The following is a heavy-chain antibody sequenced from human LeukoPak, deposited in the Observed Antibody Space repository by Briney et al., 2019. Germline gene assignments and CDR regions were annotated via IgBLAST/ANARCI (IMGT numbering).Heavy chain of an antibody. CDR3: ARGENWQQLVHF. CDR2: INSDGSST. V-gene: IGHV3-74*01. CDR1: GFTFSGYL. Sequence: GGSLRLSCAASGFTFSGYLMHWVRQAPGKGLVWVSRINSDGSSTAYADSVKGRFTISRDNAKNTLYLQMNSLTAEDTGVYYCARGENWQQLVHFWGQGTLVTVSS. D-gene: IGHD6-13*01. J-gene: IGHJ4*02.